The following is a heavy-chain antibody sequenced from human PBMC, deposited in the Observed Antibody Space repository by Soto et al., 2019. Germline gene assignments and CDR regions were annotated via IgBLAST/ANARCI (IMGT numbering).Heavy chain of an antibody. CDR3: AAGGGLPRYY. D-gene: IGHD5-12*01. CDR1: DGSVSTGGYY. CDR2: FYHSGST. Sequence: SETLSLTCTVSDGSVSTGGYYWNWIRQHPGKGLEWIGYFYHSGSTYYNPSLKSRVTISVDRSKNQFSLKLSSVTAADTAVYYCAAGGGLPRYYWGQGTLVTVSS. J-gene: IGHJ4*02. V-gene: IGHV4-30-2*01.